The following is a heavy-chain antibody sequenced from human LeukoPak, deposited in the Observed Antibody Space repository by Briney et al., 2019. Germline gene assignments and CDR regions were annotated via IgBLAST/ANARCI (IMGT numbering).Heavy chain of an antibody. CDR2: IYYTGST. Sequence: PSETLSLTCTVSGGSISSYHWSWIRQPPGKGLEWIGYIYYTGSTNYSPSLKSRVTISVDTSKTQFSLRLSSVTTADTAVYYCARRGVVTATSFDAMDVWGNGTTVTVSS. CDR3: ARRGVVTATSFDAMDV. CDR1: GGSISSYH. V-gene: IGHV4-59*01. D-gene: IGHD2-21*02. J-gene: IGHJ6*03.